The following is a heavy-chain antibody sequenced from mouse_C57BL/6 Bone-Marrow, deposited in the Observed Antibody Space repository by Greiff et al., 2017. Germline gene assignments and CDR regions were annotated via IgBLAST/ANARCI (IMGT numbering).Heavy chain of an antibody. Sequence: EVKVVESGGDLVKPGGSLKLSCAASGFTFSSYGMSWVRQTPDKRLEWVATISSGGSYTYYPDSVKGRITISRDNAKTTLYLQMDSLKSEDTAMYYGARHDPYYYGSSLYYFDYWGQGTTLTVSS. CDR3: ARHDPYYYGSSLYYFDY. D-gene: IGHD1-1*01. J-gene: IGHJ2*01. V-gene: IGHV5-6*01. CDR2: ISSGGSYT. CDR1: GFTFSSYG.